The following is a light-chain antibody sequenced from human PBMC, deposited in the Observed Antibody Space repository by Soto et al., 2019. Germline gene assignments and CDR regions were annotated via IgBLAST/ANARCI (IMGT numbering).Light chain of an antibody. CDR2: DAS. V-gene: IGKV1-33*01. CDR1: QDISNY. CDR3: QESISNLGT. Sequence: DIQMTQSPSSLSASVGDRVTITCQASQDISNYLNWYQQKPGKAPKLLIYDASNLETGVPSRFSGSGSGTEFTLTINSLQREDFATYYCQESISNLGTFGPGTTVDIK. J-gene: IGKJ3*01.